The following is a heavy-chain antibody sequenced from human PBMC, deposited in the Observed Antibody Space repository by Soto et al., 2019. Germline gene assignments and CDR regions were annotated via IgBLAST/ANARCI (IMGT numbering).Heavy chain of an antibody. D-gene: IGHD3-3*01. CDR1: GGSLSGYY. CDR2: INHSGST. CDR3: ARGSRYITIFGVVIFWFDS. V-gene: IGHV4-34*01. Sequence: XESLSVPGAVYGGSLSGYYWSWIRQPPGKGLEWIGEINHSGSTNYNPSLKSRVTISVDTSKNQFSLKLSSVTAEDTAVYYCARGSRYITIFGVVIFWFDSWGQGTLVTVSS. J-gene: IGHJ5*01.